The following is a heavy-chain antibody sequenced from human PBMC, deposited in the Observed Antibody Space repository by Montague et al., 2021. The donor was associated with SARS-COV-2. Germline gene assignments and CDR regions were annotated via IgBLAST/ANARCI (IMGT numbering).Heavy chain of an antibody. Sequence: ETLSLTCTVSGGSISSSSHYWGWIRPPPGKGLEWIGSIYYSGSTYYNPSLKSRVTISVDTSKNQFSLKLSSVTAADTAVFYCARHSGDYTIFGVVIYYMDVWGKGTTVTVSS. D-gene: IGHD3-3*01. V-gene: IGHV4-39*01. CDR2: IYYSGST. J-gene: IGHJ6*03. CDR1: GGSISSSSHY. CDR3: ARHSGDYTIFGVVIYYMDV.